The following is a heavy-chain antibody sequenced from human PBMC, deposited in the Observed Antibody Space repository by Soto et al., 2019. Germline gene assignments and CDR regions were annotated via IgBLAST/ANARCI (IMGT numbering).Heavy chain of an antibody. V-gene: IGHV1-8*01. CDR2: MNPNSGNT. Sequence: ASVKVSCKASGYTFTSYDINWVRQATGQGLEWMGWMNPNSGNTGYAQKFQGRVTMTRNTSISTAYMELSSLRSEDTAVYYCARGWIVVVPAPIFYYYGMDVWGQGTTVTVSS. CDR3: ARGWIVVVPAPIFYYYGMDV. J-gene: IGHJ6*02. CDR1: GYTFTSYD. D-gene: IGHD2-2*01.